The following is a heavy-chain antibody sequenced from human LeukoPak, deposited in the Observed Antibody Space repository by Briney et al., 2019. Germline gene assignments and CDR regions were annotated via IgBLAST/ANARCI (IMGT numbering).Heavy chain of an antibody. D-gene: IGHD3-9*01. Sequence: SETLSLTCTVSGGSISSSSYYWGWIRQPPGKGLEWIVSIYYSGSTYYNPSLKSRVTISVDTSKNQFSLKLSSVTAADTAVYYCASCPLLRYFDWLLHPFRYWGQGTLVTVSS. CDR3: ASCPLLRYFDWLLHPFRY. J-gene: IGHJ4*02. CDR2: IYYSGST. CDR1: GGSISSSSYY. V-gene: IGHV4-39*01.